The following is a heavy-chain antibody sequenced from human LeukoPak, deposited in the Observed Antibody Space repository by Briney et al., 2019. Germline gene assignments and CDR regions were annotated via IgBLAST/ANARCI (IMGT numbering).Heavy chain of an antibody. CDR2: ISHSGST. D-gene: IGHD6-13*01. J-gene: IGHJ3*02. CDR3: ARVGYSSSWYGDDAFDI. CDR1: GASINDNNW. V-gene: IGHV4-4*02. Sequence: SETLSLTCAVSGASINDNNWWTWVRQSPGKGLEWLGEISHSGSTNYNPSLKSRLTISLDKSKNQFSLRLNSLIAADTAVYYCARVGYSSSWYGDDAFDIWGQGTMVTVSS.